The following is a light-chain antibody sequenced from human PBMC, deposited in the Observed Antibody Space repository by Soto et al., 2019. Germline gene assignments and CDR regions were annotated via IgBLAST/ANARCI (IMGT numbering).Light chain of an antibody. J-gene: IGKJ2*01. CDR1: QSISKY. V-gene: IGKV1-39*01. CDR2: AAS. CDR3: QQRYSTPPDT. Sequence: DIQMTQSPSSLSASVGDRATITCRASQSISKYLNWYQQKPGQAPTLLIYAASTLHSGVRSRFCSSGSGREFTLTISSMQPEDFATDYCQQRYSTPPDTFGQGTKLEIK.